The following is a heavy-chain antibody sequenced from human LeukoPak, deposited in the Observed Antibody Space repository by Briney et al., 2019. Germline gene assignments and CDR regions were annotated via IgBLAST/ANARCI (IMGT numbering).Heavy chain of an antibody. CDR2: INHSGST. CDR3: ARPLYYYDNSGYGMDV. CDR1: GGSFSGYY. V-gene: IGHV4-34*01. J-gene: IGHJ6*02. Sequence: SETLSLTCAVYGGSFSGYYWSWIRQPPGKGLEWIGEINHSGSTNYNPSLKSRVTISVDTSKNQFSLKLSSVTAADTAVYYCARPLYYYDNSGYGMDVWGQGTTVTVSS. D-gene: IGHD3-22*01.